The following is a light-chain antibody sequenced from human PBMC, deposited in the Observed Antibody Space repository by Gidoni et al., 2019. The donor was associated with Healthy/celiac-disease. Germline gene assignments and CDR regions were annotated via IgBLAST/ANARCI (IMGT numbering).Light chain of an antibody. CDR1: QSISSW. CDR3: QQYNSYSRT. Sequence: DIQMPQSPSTLSASVGDRVTITCRASQSISSWLAWYQQKPGKAPKLLIYTASSLESGVPSRFSGSGSGTEFTLTISSLQPEDFATYYCQQYNSYSRTFGQGTKVEIK. CDR2: TAS. V-gene: IGKV1-5*03. J-gene: IGKJ1*01.